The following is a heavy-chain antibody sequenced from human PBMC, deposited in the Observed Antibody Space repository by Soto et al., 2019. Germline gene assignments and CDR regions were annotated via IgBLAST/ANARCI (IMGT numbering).Heavy chain of an antibody. V-gene: IGHV3-30*18. CDR1: GFTFSSYG. Sequence: QVQLVESGGGVVQPGRSLRLSCAASGFTFSSYGMHWDRQAPGKGLEWVAVISYDGSNKYYADSVKGRFTISRDNSKNTLYLQMNSLRDGDTAVYYCEKVWADYGMDVWGQGTTVTVSS. CDR3: EKVWADYGMDV. D-gene: IGHD7-27*01. CDR2: ISYDGSNK. J-gene: IGHJ6*02.